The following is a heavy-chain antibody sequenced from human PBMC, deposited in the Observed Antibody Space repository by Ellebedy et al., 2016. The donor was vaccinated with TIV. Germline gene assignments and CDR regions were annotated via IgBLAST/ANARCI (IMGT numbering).Heavy chain of an antibody. V-gene: IGHV3-33*01. Sequence: GESLKISCAASGFTFSSYGMHWVRQAPGKGLEWVAVIWYDGSNKYYADSVKGRFTISRDNSKNTLYLQMNSLRAEDTAVYYCARGLRYFDWSFDYWGQGTLVTVSS. CDR2: IWYDGSNK. CDR1: GFTFSSYG. J-gene: IGHJ4*02. CDR3: ARGLRYFDWSFDY. D-gene: IGHD3-9*01.